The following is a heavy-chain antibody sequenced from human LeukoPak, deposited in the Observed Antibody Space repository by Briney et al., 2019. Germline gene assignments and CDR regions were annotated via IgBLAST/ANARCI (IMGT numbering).Heavy chain of an antibody. J-gene: IGHJ4*02. CDR2: IYYSEST. Sequence: SQTLSLTCTVSGGSISSGGYYWSWIRQHPGKGLDWIGNIYYSESTYYNPSLKSRVTISVDTSKNQCSPKLTSVTPADTAVYYCARGEDYGDYIGYWGQGALVTVSS. D-gene: IGHD4-17*01. V-gene: IGHV4-31*03. CDR3: ARGEDYGDYIGY. CDR1: GGSISSGGYY.